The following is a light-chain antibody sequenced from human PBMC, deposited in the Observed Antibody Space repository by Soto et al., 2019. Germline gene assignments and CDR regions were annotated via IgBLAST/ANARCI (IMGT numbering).Light chain of an antibody. V-gene: IGKV1-16*02. Sequence: DIQMTQSPSSLSASVGDRVTITCRASQDISNHLAWFQQKPGKAPKSLIYDASSLQSGVPSNFSGSASGTDFTLTISSLQPEDGATYYCQQYHSYPVTFGGGTKVEI. CDR3: QQYHSYPVT. CDR1: QDISNH. J-gene: IGKJ4*01. CDR2: DAS.